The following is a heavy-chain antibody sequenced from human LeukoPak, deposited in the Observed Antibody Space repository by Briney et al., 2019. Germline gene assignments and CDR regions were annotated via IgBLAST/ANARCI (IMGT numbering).Heavy chain of an antibody. CDR3: AKGLTPPYGVPYS. CDR2: ISGSGDTT. Sequence: GGSLRLSCADSGSTFSAYAMSWVRQAPGKGLEWVSAISGSGDTTQYADSVKGRFTISRDNSKNTLYLQMSGLRAEDTAVYYCAKGLTPPYGVPYSWGQGTLVTVSS. J-gene: IGHJ4*02. CDR1: GSTFSAYA. V-gene: IGHV3-23*01. D-gene: IGHD4-17*01.